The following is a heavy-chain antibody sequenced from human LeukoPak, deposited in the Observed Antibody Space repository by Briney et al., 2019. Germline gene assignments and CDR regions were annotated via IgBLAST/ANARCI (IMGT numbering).Heavy chain of an antibody. CDR3: AKDASQISSWYLDS. CDR2: IFGRSGRGST. J-gene: IGHJ4*02. V-gene: IGHV3-23*01. D-gene: IGHD6-13*01. Sequence: PGRSLRLSCAASGFTFDDYAMHWVRQAPGKGLEWVSTIFGRSGRGSTYYADFVKGRFTISRDNSKNSLYLQMNSLRADDTALYYCAKDASQISSWYLDSWGQGTLVTVSS. CDR1: GFTFDDYA.